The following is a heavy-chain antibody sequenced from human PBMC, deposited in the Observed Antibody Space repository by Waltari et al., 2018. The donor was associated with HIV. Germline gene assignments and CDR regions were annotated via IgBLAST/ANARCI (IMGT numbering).Heavy chain of an antibody. CDR3: ARSLVVTPDAFDI. D-gene: IGHD2-21*02. CDR2: IYYSGST. Sequence: QLQLQESGPGLVQPSESLSPTCTVSGGSICSRCYYWGWIRQPTGKGLEWIGSIYYSGSTYYNPSLKSRVTISVDTSKNQFSLKLSSVTAADTAVYYCARSLVVTPDAFDIWGQGTMVTVSS. J-gene: IGHJ3*02. CDR1: GGSICSRCYY. V-gene: IGHV4-39*01.